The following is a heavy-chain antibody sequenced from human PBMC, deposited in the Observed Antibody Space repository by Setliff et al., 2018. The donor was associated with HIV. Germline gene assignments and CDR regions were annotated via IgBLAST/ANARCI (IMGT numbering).Heavy chain of an antibody. CDR2: IFHSGST. V-gene: IGHV4-4*02. Sequence: PSETLSLTCAVSGGSISDNNWWSWVRQPPGEELEWIGEIFHSGSTNYNPSLKSRVTILVDKSKNQLSLRLSSVTAADTAVSYCARGPNLLTHYYDSSGYAVGYSDHWGQGTLVTVSS. D-gene: IGHD3-22*01. CDR3: ARGPNLLTHYYDSSGYAVGYSDH. J-gene: IGHJ4*02. CDR1: GGSISDNNW.